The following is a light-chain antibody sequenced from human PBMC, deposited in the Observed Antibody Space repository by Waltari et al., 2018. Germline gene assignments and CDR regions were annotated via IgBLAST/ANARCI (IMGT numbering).Light chain of an antibody. CDR2: GVS. J-gene: IGLJ1*01. CDR3: CSYAGSYTEV. CDR1: RSNFRGYAY. Sequence: QPALTHPRSVSGSPGESGTITYHGTRSNFRGYAYVYWYQQQSAKAPKLIIFGVSERPSGVPDRFSGSKSGNTASLTISGLQSEDEADYYCCSYAGSYTEVFGTGTTVTVL. V-gene: IGLV2-11*01.